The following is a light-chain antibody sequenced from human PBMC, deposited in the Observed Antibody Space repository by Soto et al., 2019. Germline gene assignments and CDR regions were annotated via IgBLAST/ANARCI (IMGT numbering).Light chain of an antibody. CDR3: QHYSLYSPWT. Sequence: EIVLTQSPGTLSLSPGERATLSCRASQSVSSSYLAWYQQRPGQAPRLLIYDASSRATGIPDRFRGSGSGTEFTLTISSLQPDDSATYYCQHYSLYSPWTFGQGTKVDIK. J-gene: IGKJ1*01. V-gene: IGKV3-20*01. CDR1: QSVSSSY. CDR2: DAS.